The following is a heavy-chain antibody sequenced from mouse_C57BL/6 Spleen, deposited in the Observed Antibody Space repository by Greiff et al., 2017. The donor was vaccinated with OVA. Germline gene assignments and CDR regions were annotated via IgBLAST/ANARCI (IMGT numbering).Heavy chain of an antibody. CDR3: ARGATMFKRGSFDY. D-gene: IGHD2-2*01. CDR1: GYTFTSYW. Sequence: QVQLQQPGAELVMPGASVKLSCKASGYTFTSYWMHWVKQRPGQGLEWIGEIDPSDSYTNYNQKFKGKSTLTVDKSSSTAYMQLSSLTSEDSAVCYCARGATMFKRGSFDYWGQGTTLTVSS. V-gene: IGHV1-69*01. J-gene: IGHJ2*01. CDR2: IDPSDSYT.